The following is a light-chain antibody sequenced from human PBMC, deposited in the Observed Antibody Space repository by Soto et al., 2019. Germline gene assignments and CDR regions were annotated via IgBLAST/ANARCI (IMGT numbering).Light chain of an antibody. CDR2: GAS. Sequence: DIQMTQSPSSLPASVGDRISITCRASQSISSYLSWYQQKPGKAPKLLIYGASNLQSGVPSRFSGSGSETGFTLTIISLQPEDFATYYCQQSYTAPRTFGQGTKLEIK. V-gene: IGKV1-39*01. CDR1: QSISSY. J-gene: IGKJ2*01. CDR3: QQSYTAPRT.